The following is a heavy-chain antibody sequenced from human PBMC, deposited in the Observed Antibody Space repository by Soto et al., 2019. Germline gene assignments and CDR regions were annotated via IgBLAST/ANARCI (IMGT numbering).Heavy chain of an antibody. CDR1: GGSFSGYY. V-gene: IGHV4-34*01. J-gene: IGHJ5*02. CDR2: INHSGST. D-gene: IGHD3-3*01. Sequence: SETLSLTCADYGGSFSGYYWSWIRQPPGKGLEWIGEINHSGSTNYNPSLKSRVTISVDTSKNQFSLKLSSVTAADTAVYYCARWTTYDFWSGYYPVNWFDPWGQGTLVTVSS. CDR3: ARWTTYDFWSGYYPVNWFDP.